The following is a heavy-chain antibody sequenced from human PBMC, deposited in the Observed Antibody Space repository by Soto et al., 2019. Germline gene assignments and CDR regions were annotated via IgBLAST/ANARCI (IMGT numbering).Heavy chain of an antibody. CDR3: ARGQYYYDSSGYYLPVYFDY. V-gene: IGHV4-34*01. J-gene: IGHJ4*02. CDR1: GVSFSGYY. CDR2: INHSGST. D-gene: IGHD3-22*01. Sequence: PSETLSLTCAVYGVSFSGYYWSWIRQPPGKGLEWIGEINHSGSTNYNPSLKSRVTISVDTSKNQFSLKLSSVTAADTAVYYCARGQYYYDSSGYYLPVYFDYWGQGTLVTVSS.